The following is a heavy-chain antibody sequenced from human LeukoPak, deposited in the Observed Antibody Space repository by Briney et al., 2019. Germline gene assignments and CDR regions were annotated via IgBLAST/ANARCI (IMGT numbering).Heavy chain of an antibody. CDR1: GFTFSSYA. CDR3: AKVRGEYSSSPDAFDI. V-gene: IGHV3-23*01. Sequence: GGSLRLSCAASGFTFSSYAMSWVRQAPGKGLEWVSAISGSGGSTYYADSVKGRFPISRDNSKNTLCLQMNSLRAEDTAVYYCAKVRGEYSSSPDAFDIWGQGTMVTVSS. CDR2: ISGSGGST. D-gene: IGHD6-6*01. J-gene: IGHJ3*02.